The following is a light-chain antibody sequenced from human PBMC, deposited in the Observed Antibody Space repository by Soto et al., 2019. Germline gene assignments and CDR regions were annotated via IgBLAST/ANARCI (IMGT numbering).Light chain of an antibody. J-gene: IGKJ4*01. CDR2: GAA. Sequence: EIVLTQSPGTLSLSPGERATLSCRASQSVSSSYLAWYQQKPGQAPSHLIYGAARRATGIPDRFSGSGSGTDFTLTISRVEPEDFAVYYCQQYGGSPLTFGGGTKVEIK. V-gene: IGKV3-20*01. CDR3: QQYGGSPLT. CDR1: QSVSSSY.